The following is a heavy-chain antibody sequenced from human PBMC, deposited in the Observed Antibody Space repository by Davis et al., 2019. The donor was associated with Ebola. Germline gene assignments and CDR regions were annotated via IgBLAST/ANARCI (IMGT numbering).Heavy chain of an antibody. V-gene: IGHV1-69*06. J-gene: IGHJ6*02. CDR3: ARDERSSWYYYYGMDV. Sequence: SVKVSCKTSGFTFTENYLHWVRQAPGQGLEWMGGIIPIFGTANYAQKFQGRVTITADKSTSTAYMELSSLRSEDTAVYYCARDERSSWYYYYGMDVWGQGTTVTVSS. CDR2: IIPIFGTA. D-gene: IGHD6-13*01. CDR1: GFTFTENY.